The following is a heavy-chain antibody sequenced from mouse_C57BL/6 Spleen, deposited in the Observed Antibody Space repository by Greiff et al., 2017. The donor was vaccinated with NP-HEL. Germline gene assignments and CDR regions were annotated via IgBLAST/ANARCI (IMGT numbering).Heavy chain of an antibody. D-gene: IGHD2-5*01. CDR1: GYTFTSYW. J-gene: IGHJ1*03. Sequence: QVQLQQPGAELVKPGASVKMSCKASGYTFTSYWITWVKQRPGQGLEWIGDIYPGSGSTNYNEKFKSKATLTVDTSSSTAYMPLSSLTSEDSAVYCCARPYSNYGIYWYFDVWGTGTTVTVSS. V-gene: IGHV1-55*01. CDR2: IYPGSGST. CDR3: ARPYSNYGIYWYFDV.